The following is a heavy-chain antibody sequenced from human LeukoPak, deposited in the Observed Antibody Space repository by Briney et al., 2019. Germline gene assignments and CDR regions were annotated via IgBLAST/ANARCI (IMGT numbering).Heavy chain of an antibody. CDR2: INSDGRST. CDR3: ARHSSGYYHYDY. CDR1: GFTFKDYG. J-gene: IGHJ4*02. Sequence: PGGSLRLSCAATGFTFKDYGMHWVRQPPGKGLVWVSRINSDGRSTSYADSVKGRFTISRDNSKNTLHLQMNSLRAEDTAVYYCARHSSGYYHYDYWGPGTPVTVAS. V-gene: IGHV3-74*01. D-gene: IGHD3-22*01.